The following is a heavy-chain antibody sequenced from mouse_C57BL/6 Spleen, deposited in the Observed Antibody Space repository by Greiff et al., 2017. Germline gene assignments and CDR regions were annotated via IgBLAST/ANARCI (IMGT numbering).Heavy chain of an antibody. CDR1: GVDFSRYW. J-gene: IGHJ1*03. V-gene: IGHV4-1*01. CDR2: INPDSSTI. CDR3: ARGDGGSSYWYFDV. D-gene: IGHD1-1*01. Sequence: AASGVDFSRYWMSWVRRAPGKGLEWIGEINPDSSTINYAPSLKDKFIISRDNAKNTLYLQMSKVRSEDTALYYCARGDGGSSYWYFDVWGTGTTVTVSS.